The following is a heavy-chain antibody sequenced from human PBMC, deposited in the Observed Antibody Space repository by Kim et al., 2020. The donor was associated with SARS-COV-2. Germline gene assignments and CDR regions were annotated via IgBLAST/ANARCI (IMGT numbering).Heavy chain of an antibody. D-gene: IGHD2-2*01. CDR3: TRLPATNGFDV. CDR1: GFTFSGSN. Sequence: GGSLRLSCAASGFTFSGSNMHWVRQASGKGLEWVGRIKTKADSYATAYAASVKGRFTISRDDSENTAYLQMNSLKTDDSAVYYCTRLPATNGFDVWGQGTTVTVSS. J-gene: IGHJ6*02. V-gene: IGHV3-73*01. CDR2: IKTKADSYAT.